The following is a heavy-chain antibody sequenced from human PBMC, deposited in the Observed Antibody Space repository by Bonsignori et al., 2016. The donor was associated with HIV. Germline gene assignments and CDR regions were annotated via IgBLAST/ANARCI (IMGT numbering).Heavy chain of an antibody. CDR3: ARGTYAGNSRGVDWFDP. V-gene: IGHV4-39*01. Sequence: QLQLQESGPGQVKPSETLSLTCNVSGGSISSGKYYWGWIRQPPGKGLDWIGHIFDSGSTYYNPALKSRVTISVDTSKNQLSLKLSSATATDTAVYYCARGTYAGNSRGVDWFDPWGQGTLVTVSS. D-gene: IGHD3-16*01. CDR1: GGSISSGKYY. CDR2: IFDSGST. J-gene: IGHJ5*02.